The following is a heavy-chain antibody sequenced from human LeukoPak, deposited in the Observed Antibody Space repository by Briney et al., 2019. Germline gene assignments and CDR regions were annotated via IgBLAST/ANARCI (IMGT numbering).Heavy chain of an antibody. CDR1: GFTVSSNS. Sequence: GGSLRLSCTVSGFTVSSNSMSWVRQAPGKGLEWVSFIYSGGNTHYSDSVKGRFTISRDNAKNTLYLQMNSLRAEDTAVYYCTRDRYTYADFDYWGQGTLVTVSS. V-gene: IGHV3-66*01. CDR3: TRDRYTYADFDY. CDR2: IYSGGNT. D-gene: IGHD5-18*01. J-gene: IGHJ4*02.